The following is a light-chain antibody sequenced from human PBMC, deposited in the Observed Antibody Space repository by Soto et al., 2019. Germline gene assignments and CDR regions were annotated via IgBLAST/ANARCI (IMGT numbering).Light chain of an antibody. J-gene: IGLJ2*01. CDR2: SSN. CDR1: SSNIGSNS. V-gene: IGLV1-44*01. CDR3: AAWDDSLNGVF. Sequence: QSVLTQQPAASGTPGKRVTIYCSGSSSNIGSNSVNWYQQLPGTAPKLLMYSSNQRPSGVPDRFSGSKSGTSASLAISGLQSEDEADYYCAAWDDSLNGVFFGGGTKLTVL.